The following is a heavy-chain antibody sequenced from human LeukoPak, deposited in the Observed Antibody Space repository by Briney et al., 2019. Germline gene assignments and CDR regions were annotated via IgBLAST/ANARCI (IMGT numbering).Heavy chain of an antibody. CDR1: GGSISSYY. V-gene: IGHV4-4*07. CDR2: IYTSGST. J-gene: IGHJ6*02. D-gene: IGHD6-13*01. CDR3: ARHSTGYSSSWYLDYYYYYGMDV. Sequence: KPSETLSLTCTVSGGSISSYYWSWIRQPAGKGLEWIGRIYTSGSTNYNPSLKSRVTMSVDTSKNQFSLKLSSVTAADTAVYYCARHSTGYSSSWYLDYYYYYGMDVWGQGTTVTVSS.